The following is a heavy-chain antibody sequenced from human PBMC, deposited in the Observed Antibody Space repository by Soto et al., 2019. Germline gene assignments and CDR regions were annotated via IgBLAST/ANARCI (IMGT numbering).Heavy chain of an antibody. D-gene: IGHD6-19*01. CDR2: ILYSGST. Sequence: QLPLQESGPGLVKPSETLSLTCIVSGGSITRNNHYWGWIRQSPGKGLEWIGSILYSGSTNYNPSHKSRVTLSVETSKNQFSLKMSSVTAADTALYYCARLGSSGWYQGSYFDYWGQGTLVTVSS. V-gene: IGHV4-39*01. J-gene: IGHJ4*02. CDR3: ARLGSSGWYQGSYFDY. CDR1: GGSITRNNHY.